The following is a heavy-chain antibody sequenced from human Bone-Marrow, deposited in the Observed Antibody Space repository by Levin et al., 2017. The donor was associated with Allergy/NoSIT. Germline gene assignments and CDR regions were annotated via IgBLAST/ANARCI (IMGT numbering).Heavy chain of an antibody. J-gene: IGHJ4*02. D-gene: IGHD3-22*01. CDR1: GFTFSGSA. CDR3: ISYYYDSSGYLIPLDY. Sequence: LSLTCAASGFTFSGSAMHWVRQASGKGLEWVGRIKNKANSYATAYAASVKGRFTISRDDSKNTAYLQMNSLKTEDTAVYYCISYYYDSSGYLIPLDYWGQGTLVTVSS. CDR2: IKNKANSYAT. V-gene: IGHV3-73*01.